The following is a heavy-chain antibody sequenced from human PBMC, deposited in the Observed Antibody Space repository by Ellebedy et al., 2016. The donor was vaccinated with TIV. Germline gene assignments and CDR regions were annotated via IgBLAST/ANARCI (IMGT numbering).Heavy chain of an antibody. J-gene: IGHJ4*02. Sequence: GESLKISCAASGFTFSNYGMHWVRQAPGKGLEWVAVISFDGDDKDYADSVKGRFTISRDNSKNLLYLEMSNLRPEDTAVFYCARAIAVTGPVDYWGQGNLVTVSS. CDR3: ARAIAVTGPVDY. CDR2: ISFDGDDK. V-gene: IGHV3-30*03. CDR1: GFTFSNYG. D-gene: IGHD6-19*01.